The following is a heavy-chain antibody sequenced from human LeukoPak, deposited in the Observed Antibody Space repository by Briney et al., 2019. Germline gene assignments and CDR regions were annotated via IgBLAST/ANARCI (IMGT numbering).Heavy chain of an antibody. D-gene: IGHD5-24*01. CDR1: GESINNRDSY. CDR2: IYYSGGT. Sequence: PSGTLSLTCFVSGESINNRDSYWGWIRQTPGKGLQWIGSIYYSGGTYSNPSLKSRVSMSVDTSEDHFSLELTSVSAADTAMYYCARHAYNYGLDYFEPWGEGTLVTVPS. V-gene: IGHV4-39*01. J-gene: IGHJ5*02. CDR3: ARHAYNYGLDYFEP.